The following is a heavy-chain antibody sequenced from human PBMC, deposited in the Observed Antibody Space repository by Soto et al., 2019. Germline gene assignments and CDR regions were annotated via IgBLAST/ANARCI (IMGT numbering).Heavy chain of an antibody. CDR2: IYPGDSDT. J-gene: IGHJ4*02. V-gene: IGHV5-51*01. CDR3: ARPDYGSGSHYNPVDY. D-gene: IGHD3-10*01. CDR1: GYSFISYW. Sequence: GESLKISCKGSGYSFISYWIGWVRQMPGKGLEWMGIIYPGDSDTTYSPSFQGQVTISADKSINTAYLQWSSLKASDTAIYYCARPDYGSGSHYNPVDYSAQRTLVPVSS.